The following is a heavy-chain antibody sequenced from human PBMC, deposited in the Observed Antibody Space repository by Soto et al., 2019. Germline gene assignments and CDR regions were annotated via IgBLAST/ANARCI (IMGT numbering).Heavy chain of an antibody. J-gene: IGHJ4*02. CDR1: GYTFTSYG. V-gene: IGHV1-18*01. CDR3: ASSDYYDSSGYPYYFDY. D-gene: IGHD3-22*01. Sequence: GASVKVSFKASGYTFTSYGISWVRQAPGQGLEWMGWISAYNGNTNYAQKLQGRVTMTTDTSTSTAYMELRSLRSDDTAVYYCASSDYYDSSGYPYYFDYWGQGTLVTVSS. CDR2: ISAYNGNT.